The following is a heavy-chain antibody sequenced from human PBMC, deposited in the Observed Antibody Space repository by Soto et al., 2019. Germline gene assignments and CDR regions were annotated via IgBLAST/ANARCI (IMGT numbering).Heavy chain of an antibody. D-gene: IGHD3-22*01. Sequence: SETLSLTCTVSGGCISSGDYYWSWIRQPPGKGLEWIGYILYSGSTDYNPSLKSRVTISVDTSKTQFSLKLSSVTAADTAVYYCARDPFFYYYDSSVTDAFDIWGQGTMVTVSS. CDR1: GGCISSGDYY. V-gene: IGHV4-30-4*01. J-gene: IGHJ3*02. CDR3: ARDPFFYYYDSSVTDAFDI. CDR2: ILYSGST.